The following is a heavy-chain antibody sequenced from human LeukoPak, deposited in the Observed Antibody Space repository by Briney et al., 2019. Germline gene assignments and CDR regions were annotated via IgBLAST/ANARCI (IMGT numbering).Heavy chain of an antibody. J-gene: IGHJ4*02. CDR2: INTNTGNP. Sequence: ASVKVSCKASGYTFTTYALNWVRQAPGQGLEWMGWINTNTGNPTYAQGFTGRFVFSVDTSVSTAYLQISSLKAEDTAVYYCARGVEDTGDYWGRGTLVTVSS. CDR1: GYTFTTYA. D-gene: IGHD2-15*01. CDR3: ARGVEDTGDY. V-gene: IGHV7-4-1*02.